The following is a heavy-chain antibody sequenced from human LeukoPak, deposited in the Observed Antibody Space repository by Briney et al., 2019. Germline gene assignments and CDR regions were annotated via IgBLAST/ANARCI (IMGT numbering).Heavy chain of an antibody. CDR2: INTNTGNP. D-gene: IGHD1-26*01. V-gene: IGHV7-4-1*02. CDR3: ASISSGSYFDY. CDR1: GYTFTSYA. J-gene: IGHJ4*02. Sequence: ASVKVSCKACGYTFTSYAMNWVRQAPGQWLEWMGWINTNTGNPTYAQGFTGRFVFSLDTSVSTAYLQISSLKAEDTAVYYCASISSGSYFDYWGXGTXVTXXS.